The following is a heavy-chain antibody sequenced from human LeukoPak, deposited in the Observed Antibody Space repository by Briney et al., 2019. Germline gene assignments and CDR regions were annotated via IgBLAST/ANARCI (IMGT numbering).Heavy chain of an antibody. CDR1: GGSISSSSYY. V-gene: IGHV4-39*07. Sequence: SETLSLTCTVSGGSISSSSYYWGWIRQPPGKGLEWIGSIYYSGSTNYNPSLKSRVTISVDTSKNQFSLKLSSVTAADTAVYYCARVIEGGESHLGYYYYYMDVWGKGTTVTVSS. CDR2: IYYSGST. J-gene: IGHJ6*03. CDR3: ARVIEGGESHLGYYYYYMDV. D-gene: IGHD1-26*01.